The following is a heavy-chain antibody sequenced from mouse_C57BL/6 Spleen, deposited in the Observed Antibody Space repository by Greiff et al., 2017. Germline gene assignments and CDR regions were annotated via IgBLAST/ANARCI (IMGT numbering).Heavy chain of an antibody. CDR1: GFNIKDDY. D-gene: IGHD3-1*01. V-gene: IGHV14-4*01. CDR3: TTSRGGTSAWFAY. Sequence: EVQLQQSGAELVRPGASVKLSCTASGFNIKDDYMHWVKQRPEQGLEWIGWIDPENGDTEYASKFQGKATITADTSSNTAYLQLSSLTSEDAAVYYCTTSRGGTSAWFAYWGQGTLVTVSA. CDR2: IDPENGDT. J-gene: IGHJ3*01.